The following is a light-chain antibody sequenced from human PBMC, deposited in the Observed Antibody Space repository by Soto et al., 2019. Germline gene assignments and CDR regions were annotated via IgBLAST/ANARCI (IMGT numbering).Light chain of an antibody. CDR3: PQYDNLPLTFRN. CDR2: DAS. Sequence: DIQMTQSPSSLSASVGDRVTITCQASQDISNYLNWYQQKPGKAPKLLIYDASNLETGVPSRFSGSGSGTDFTFTISSLQPEDIATYYCPQYDNLPLTFRNFGGGTKVEIK. V-gene: IGKV1-33*01. CDR1: QDISNY. J-gene: IGKJ4*01.